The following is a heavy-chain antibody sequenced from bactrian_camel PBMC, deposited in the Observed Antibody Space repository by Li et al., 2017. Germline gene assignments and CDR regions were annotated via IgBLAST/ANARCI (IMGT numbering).Heavy chain of an antibody. J-gene: IGHJ4*01. CDR2: VDSDGFT. V-gene: IGHV3S53*01. Sequence: HVQLVESGGGLVQPGGSLRLSCAVTSTTGLSIYCLGWFREVAGMEREGVASVDSDGFTSYTSAVKGRFTVSGGRGENTLFLEMNSLKLEDTAMYYCAADFGPYCSGSYLARRANFEGQGTQVTVS. D-gene: IGHD2*01. CDR1: TTGLSIYC.